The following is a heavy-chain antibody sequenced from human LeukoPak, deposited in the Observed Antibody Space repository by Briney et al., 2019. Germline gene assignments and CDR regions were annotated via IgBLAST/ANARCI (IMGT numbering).Heavy chain of an antibody. CDR2: ISYDGSNK. V-gene: IGHV3-30-3*01. CDR3: ARDQGGSSNYYYYGMDV. Sequence: GRSLRLSCAASGFTFSSYVMHWVRQAPGKGLEWVAVISYDGSNKYYADSVKGRFTISRDNSKNTLYLQMNSLRAEDTAVYYCARDQGGSSNYYYYGMDVWGQGTTVTVSS. J-gene: IGHJ6*02. D-gene: IGHD6-6*01. CDR1: GFTFSSYV.